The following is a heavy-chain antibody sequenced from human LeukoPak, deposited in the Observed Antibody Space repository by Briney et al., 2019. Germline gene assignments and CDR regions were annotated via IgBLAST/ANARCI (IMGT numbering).Heavy chain of an antibody. J-gene: IGHJ4*02. V-gene: IGHV1-69*06. CDR2: IIPIFGTA. CDR1: GGTFSSYA. D-gene: IGHD5-18*01. Sequence: GASVKVSCKASGGTFSSYAISWVRQAPGQGLERMGGIIPIFGTANYAQKFQGRVTITADKSTSTAYMELSSLRSEDTAVYYCARPRPGYSYGPALDYWGQGTLVTVSS. CDR3: ARPRPGYSYGPALDY.